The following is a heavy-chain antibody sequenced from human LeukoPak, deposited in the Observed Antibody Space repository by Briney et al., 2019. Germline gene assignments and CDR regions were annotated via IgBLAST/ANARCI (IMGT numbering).Heavy chain of an antibody. Sequence: SETLSLTCAVYGGSFSGYYWSWIRQPPGKGLEWIGEINHSGSTNYNPSLKSRVTISVDTSKNQFSLKLSSVTAADTAVYYCASPPPHSANEYFQHWGQGTLVTVSS. J-gene: IGHJ1*01. CDR1: GGSFSGYY. D-gene: IGHD4/OR15-4a*01. V-gene: IGHV4-34*01. CDR3: ASPPPHSANEYFQH. CDR2: INHSGST.